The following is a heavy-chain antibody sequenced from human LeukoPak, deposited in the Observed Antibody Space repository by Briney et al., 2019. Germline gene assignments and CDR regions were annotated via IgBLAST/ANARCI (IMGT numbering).Heavy chain of an antibody. CDR1: GFTFSSYG. CDR2: IRYDGSNK. CDR3: AKGVYSGSFPLLSLFDY. V-gene: IGHV3-30*02. Sequence: GGSLRLSCAAAGFTFSSYGMHWVRQAPGKGLEWVAFIRYDGSNKYYADSVKGRFTISRDNSKNTLYLQMNSLRAEDTAVYYCAKGVYSGSFPLLSLFDYWGQGTLVTVSS. D-gene: IGHD1-26*01. J-gene: IGHJ4*02.